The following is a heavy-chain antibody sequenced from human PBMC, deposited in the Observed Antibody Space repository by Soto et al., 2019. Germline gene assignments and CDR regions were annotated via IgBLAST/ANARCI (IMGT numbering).Heavy chain of an antibody. V-gene: IGHV4-59*01. CDR3: ARDDRAVTGHYFDY. J-gene: IGHJ4*02. CDR2: IYYSGSI. D-gene: IGHD6-19*01. Sequence: QVQLQESGPGLVKPSETLSLTCTVSGGSMSSYYWNWIRQPPGKGLEWVGYIYYSGSINYNSSLKHRLTISLDTSKNQFSLKLSSVTAADTAVYYCARDDRAVTGHYFDYWGQGALVTVSS. CDR1: GGSMSSYY.